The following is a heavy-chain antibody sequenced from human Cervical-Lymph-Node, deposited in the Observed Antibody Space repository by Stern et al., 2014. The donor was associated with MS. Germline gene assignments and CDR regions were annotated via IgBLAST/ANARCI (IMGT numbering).Heavy chain of an antibody. Sequence: VQLVQSGAEVKKPGASVKVSCKASGYTFTSYDIHWVRQATGPGLEWMGWMNYYNGNTGCAQQFQGRVTLTRNISISTAYMELSSLRSEDTAVYYCARGRVDLIRALGIWGQGTMVTVSS. V-gene: IGHV1-8*01. CDR3: ARGRVDLIRALGI. J-gene: IGHJ3*02. CDR1: GYTFTSYD. D-gene: IGHD3-16*01. CDR2: MNYYNGNT.